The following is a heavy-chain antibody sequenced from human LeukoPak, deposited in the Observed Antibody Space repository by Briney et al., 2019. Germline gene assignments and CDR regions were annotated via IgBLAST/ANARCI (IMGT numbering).Heavy chain of an antibody. CDR1: GGTFSSYA. CDR3: ARGDYYYDSSGSFDY. D-gene: IGHD3-22*01. V-gene: IGHV1-18*01. Sequence: ASVTVSFKASGGTFSSYAISWVRQAPGQGLEWMGWISAYNGNTNYAQKLQGRVTMTTDTSTSTAYMELRSLRSDDTAVYYCARGDYYYDSSGSFDYWGQGTLVTVSS. J-gene: IGHJ4*02. CDR2: ISAYNGNT.